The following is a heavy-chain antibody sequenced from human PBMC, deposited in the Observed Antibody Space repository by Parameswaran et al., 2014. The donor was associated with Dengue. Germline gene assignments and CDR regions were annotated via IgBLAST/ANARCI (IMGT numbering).Heavy chain of an antibody. D-gene: IGHD5/OR15-5a*01. CDR2: FDPEDGET. CDR3: AIGPPSSTRDYYYYGMDV. J-gene: IGHJ6*02. V-gene: IGHV1-24*01. Sequence: WVRQAPGQGLEWMGGFDPEDGETIYAQKFQGRVTMTEDTSTDTAYMELSSLRSEDTAVYYCAIGPPSSTRDYYYYGMDVWGQGTTVTVSS.